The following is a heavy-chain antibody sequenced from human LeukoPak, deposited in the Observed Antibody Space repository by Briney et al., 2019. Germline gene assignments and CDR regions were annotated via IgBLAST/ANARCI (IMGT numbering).Heavy chain of an antibody. V-gene: IGHV1-2*02. D-gene: IGHD6-13*01. CDR1: GYTFLGYY. CDR2: TNPKSGDT. J-gene: IGHJ1*01. Sequence: ASVTVSCKSSGYTFLGYYIHWVRQAPGQGLEWIGCTNPKSGDTRYSQTFQGRLTLTTNMYSNTAYMEFHSLRPDDTAVYYCARGAGGSSWFFSENTYFHPWGQGSLV. CDR3: ARGAGGSSWFFSENTYFHP.